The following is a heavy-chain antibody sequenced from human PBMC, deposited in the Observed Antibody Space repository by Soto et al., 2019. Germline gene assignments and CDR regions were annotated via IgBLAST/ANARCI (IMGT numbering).Heavy chain of an antibody. J-gene: IGHJ2*01. CDR3: ARVGLLGASRNWYFDL. CDR2: VYPDFSDI. D-gene: IGHD1-26*01. V-gene: IGHV5-51*01. CDR1: GYIFTDYW. Sequence: EVQLVQSGAEMKKPGESLKISCKGSGYIFTDYWIAWVRQMPGKGLEWMGIVYPDFSDIRHSPSFQGQVTISADKSIGTAYLQWNSLKASDTAVYYCARVGLLGASRNWYFDLWGRGTLVTVSS.